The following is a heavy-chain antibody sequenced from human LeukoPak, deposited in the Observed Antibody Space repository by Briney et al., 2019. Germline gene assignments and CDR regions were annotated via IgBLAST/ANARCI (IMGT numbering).Heavy chain of an antibody. Sequence: GGSLRLSCAVSGFSFSNYAMSWVRQFPGKGLEWVSGISGTGGNTYYADSVKGRFTISRDNSKNMLYLQMNSLTAEDTAIYFCAKDFEFKWQQPSDHWGQGTPVTVSS. V-gene: IGHV3-23*01. D-gene: IGHD1/OR15-1a*01. CDR3: AKDFEFKWQQPSDH. CDR1: GFSFSNYA. CDR2: ISGTGGNT. J-gene: IGHJ4*02.